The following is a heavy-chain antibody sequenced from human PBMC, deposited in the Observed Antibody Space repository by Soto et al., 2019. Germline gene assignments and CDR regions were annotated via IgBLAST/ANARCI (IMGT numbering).Heavy chain of an antibody. Sequence: SDTLSLTCTVSGGSISSYYWSWIRQPAGKGLEWIGRIYTSGSTNYNPSLKSRVTISRDNSKNTLYLQMNSLRAEDTAVYYCAKDRITIFPCLDYWGQGTLVTVSS. D-gene: IGHD3-3*01. V-gene: IGHV4-4*07. J-gene: IGHJ4*02. CDR2: IYTSGST. CDR1: GGSISSYY. CDR3: AKDRITIFPCLDY.